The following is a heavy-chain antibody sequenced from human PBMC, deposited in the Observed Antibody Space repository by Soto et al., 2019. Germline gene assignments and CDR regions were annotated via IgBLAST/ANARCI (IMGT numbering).Heavy chain of an antibody. J-gene: IGHJ1*01. V-gene: IGHV3-23*01. CDR2: ISGSGGST. CDR1: GFTFSSYA. D-gene: IGHD2-15*01. Sequence: GESLRLSCAASGFTFSSYAMSWVRQAPGKGLEWASAISGSGGSTYYADSVKGRFTISRDNSKNTLYLQMNSLRAEDTAVYYCANLGGVVVVVAAVFQPSAQGTFVTVS. CDR3: ANLGGVVVVVAAVFQP.